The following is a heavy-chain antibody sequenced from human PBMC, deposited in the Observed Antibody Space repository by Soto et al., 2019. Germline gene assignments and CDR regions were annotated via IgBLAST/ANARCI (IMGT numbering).Heavy chain of an antibody. J-gene: IGHJ4*02. CDR3: ARERGYGGNPKYYFDY. Sequence: PGGSLRLSCAASGFTFSSYGMHWVRQAPGKGLEWVAVISYDGSNKYYADSVKGRFTISRDNSKNTLYLQMNSLRAEDTAVYYWARERGYGGNPKYYFDYWGQGTLVTVSS. CDR1: GFTFSSYG. D-gene: IGHD2-15*01. CDR2: ISYDGSNK. V-gene: IGHV3-30-3*01.